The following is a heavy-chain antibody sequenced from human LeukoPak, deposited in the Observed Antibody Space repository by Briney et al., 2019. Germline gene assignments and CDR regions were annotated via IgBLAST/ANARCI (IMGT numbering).Heavy chain of an antibody. J-gene: IGHJ5*02. CDR1: GFTFSGAA. CDR2: IRSKVNYYAT. CDR3: VRPYSDLGGDFVS. V-gene: IGHV3-73*01. D-gene: IGHD4-11*01. Sequence: PGGSLRLSCAASGFTFSGAAVDWVRQASGKGLEWVGRIRSKVNYYATEYTASVRGRFNISRDDSKNTAYLQMNSLELEDTAAYYCVRPYSDLGGDFVSSGQGTLVTVSS.